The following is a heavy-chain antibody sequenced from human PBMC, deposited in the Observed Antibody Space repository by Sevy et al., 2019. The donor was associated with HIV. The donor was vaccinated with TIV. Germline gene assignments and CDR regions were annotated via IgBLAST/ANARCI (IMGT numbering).Heavy chain of an antibody. D-gene: IGHD3-10*01. J-gene: IGHJ6*04. CDR3: TGGAPYPMDV. CDR1: GFAFSGST. CDR2: IRSKAYNFAT. Sequence: GGSLRLSCAASGFAFSGSTVHWVRQASGKGLEWVGRIRSKAYNFATTYAASLKGRFTSSRDDSKNTAYLQLNGLKTEDTAVYYCTGGAPYPMDVWGKGTTVTVSS. V-gene: IGHV3-73*01.